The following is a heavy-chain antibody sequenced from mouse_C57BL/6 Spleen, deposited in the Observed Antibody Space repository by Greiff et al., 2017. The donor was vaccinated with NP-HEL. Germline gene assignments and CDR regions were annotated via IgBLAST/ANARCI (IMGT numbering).Heavy chain of an antibody. Sequence: VQLQQSGPELVKPGASVKISCKASGYAFSSSWMNWVKQRPGKGLEWIGRIYPGDGDTNYNGKFKGKATLTADKSSSTAYMQLSSLTSEDSAVYFCARYALAPYYAMDYWGQGTSVTVSS. CDR1: GYAFSSSW. V-gene: IGHV1-82*01. D-gene: IGHD6-1*01. CDR2: IYPGDGDT. J-gene: IGHJ4*01. CDR3: ARYALAPYYAMDY.